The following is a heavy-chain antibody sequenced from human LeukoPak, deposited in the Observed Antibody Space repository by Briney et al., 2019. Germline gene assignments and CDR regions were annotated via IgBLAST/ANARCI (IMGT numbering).Heavy chain of an antibody. D-gene: IGHD1-26*01. CDR2: IYNTGTS. V-gene: IGHV4-59*01. CDR1: GGPITEYY. CDR3: ARDRGTTGYYYLDS. J-gene: IGHJ4*02. Sequence: SGTLSLTCSVSGGPITEYYWSWIRQPPGKGLEWIGYIYNTGTSNYSPSLKSRATMAVDASRNQLSLKLVSVTAADTGVYFCARDRGTTGYYYLDSWVQGILVTVSS.